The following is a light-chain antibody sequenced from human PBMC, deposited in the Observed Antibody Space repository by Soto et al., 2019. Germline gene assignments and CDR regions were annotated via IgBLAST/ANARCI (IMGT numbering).Light chain of an antibody. CDR2: GTS. V-gene: IGKV3-20*01. CDR1: QSVGSSY. CDR3: QQYGSSPQT. Sequence: EMVLTQSPGTLSLSPGERATLSCRASQSVGSSYLAWYQQKPGQAPRLFIYGTSSRATGIPDRFSGSGSGTDFTLTISRLEPEDFAVYYCQQYGSSPQTFGQGTKVDIK. J-gene: IGKJ1*01.